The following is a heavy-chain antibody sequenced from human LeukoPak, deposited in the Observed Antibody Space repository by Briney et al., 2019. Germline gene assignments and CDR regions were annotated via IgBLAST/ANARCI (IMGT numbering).Heavy chain of an antibody. D-gene: IGHD6-13*01. V-gene: IGHV3-23*01. CDR1: GFTFSSYA. Sequence: PGRSLRLSCAASGFTFSSYAMSWVRQAPGKGLEWVSAISGSGGSTYYADSVKGRFTISRDNSKNTLYLQMNSQRAEDTAVYYCAKSGSSWYLYYYYGMDVWGQGTTVTVSS. J-gene: IGHJ6*02. CDR2: ISGSGGST. CDR3: AKSGSSWYLYYYYGMDV.